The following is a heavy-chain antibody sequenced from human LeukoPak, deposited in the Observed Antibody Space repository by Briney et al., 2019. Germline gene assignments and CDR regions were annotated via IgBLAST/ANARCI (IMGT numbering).Heavy chain of an antibody. CDR2: ISGSGGST. D-gene: IGHD3-22*01. J-gene: IGHJ4*02. Sequence: GGSLRLSCAASGFSFSSYAMSWVRQAPGKGLEWVSAISGSGGSTYYADSVKGRFTISRDNSKNTLYLQMNSLRAEDTAVYYCARGTYYYDSSGYPPFDYWGQGILVTVSS. V-gene: IGHV3-23*01. CDR3: ARGTYYYDSSGYPPFDY. CDR1: GFSFSSYA.